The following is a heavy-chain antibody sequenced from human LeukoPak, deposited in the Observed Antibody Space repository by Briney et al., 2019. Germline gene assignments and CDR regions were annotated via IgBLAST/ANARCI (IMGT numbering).Heavy chain of an antibody. CDR1: GFTFSSYA. CDR3: AKDEADADAFDI. CDR2: ISGSGGST. D-gene: IGHD6-25*01. V-gene: IGHV3-23*01. Sequence: GGSLRLSCAASGFTFSSYAMSWVRQAPGKGLEWVSAISGSGGSTYYADSVKGRFIISRDNSKNTLYLQMNSLRAEDTAVYYCAKDEADADAFDIWGQGTMVTVSS. J-gene: IGHJ3*02.